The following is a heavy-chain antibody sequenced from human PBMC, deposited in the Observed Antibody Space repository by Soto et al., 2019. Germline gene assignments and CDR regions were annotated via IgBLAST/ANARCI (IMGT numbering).Heavy chain of an antibody. CDR1: GGSFSGYY. V-gene: IGHV4-34*01. CDR2: INHSGST. Sequence: PSETLSLTCAVYGGSFSGYYWSWIRQPPGKGLEWIGEINHSGSTNYNPSLKSRVTISVDTSKNQFSLKLSSVTAADTAVYYCARVRPHYDFWSGYPYGGYFDYWGPGTLVTVSS. J-gene: IGHJ4*02. D-gene: IGHD3-3*01. CDR3: ARVRPHYDFWSGYPYGGYFDY.